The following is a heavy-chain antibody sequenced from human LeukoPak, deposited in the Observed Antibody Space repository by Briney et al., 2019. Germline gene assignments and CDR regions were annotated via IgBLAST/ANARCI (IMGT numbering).Heavy chain of an antibody. CDR3: ASPGSPHSSGWYRAFDI. D-gene: IGHD6-19*01. CDR1: GGSISSSSYY. V-gene: IGHV4-39*01. CDR2: IYYSGST. J-gene: IGHJ3*02. Sequence: SETLSLTCTVSGGSISSSSYYWGWIRQPPGKGLEWIGSIYYSGSTYYNPSLKSRVTISVDTSKNQFSLKLSSVTAADTAVYYCASPGSPHSSGWYRAFDIWGQGTMVTVSS.